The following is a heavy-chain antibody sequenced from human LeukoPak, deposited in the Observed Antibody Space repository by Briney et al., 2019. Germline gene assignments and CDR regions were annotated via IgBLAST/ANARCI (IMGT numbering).Heavy chain of an antibody. CDR3: ARWDGYSSSPDY. CDR2: INPNSGET. J-gene: IGHJ4*02. D-gene: IGHD6-13*01. Sequence: ASVTVSCKASGYSLTVYYMHWVRQAPGQGLEWMGWINPNSGETGYAQEFQGRVSMTRDMSISTIYMELARLKSDDTAFYYCARWDGYSSSPDYWGQGSLVTVSS. CDR1: GYSLTVYY. V-gene: IGHV1-2*02.